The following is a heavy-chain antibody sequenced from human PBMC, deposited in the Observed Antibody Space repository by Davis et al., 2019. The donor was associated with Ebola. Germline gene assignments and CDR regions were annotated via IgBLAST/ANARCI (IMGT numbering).Heavy chain of an antibody. J-gene: IGHJ3*02. Sequence: GESLKNSCAASGFTFSSYWMSWVRQAPGKGLEWVANIKQDGSEKYYVDSVKGRFTISRDNAKNSLYLQMNSLRAEDTAVYYCARDDDSSVSFDIWGQGTMVTVSS. CDR2: IKQDGSEK. V-gene: IGHV3-7*03. CDR3: ARDDDSSVSFDI. D-gene: IGHD3-22*01. CDR1: GFTFSSYW.